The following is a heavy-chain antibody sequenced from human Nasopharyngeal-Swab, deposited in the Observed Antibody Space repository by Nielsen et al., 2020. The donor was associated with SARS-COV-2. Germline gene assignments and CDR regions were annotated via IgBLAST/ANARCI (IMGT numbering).Heavy chain of an antibody. V-gene: IGHV4-31*03. CDR1: GGSISTGAYY. CDR2: IFYSGIT. Sequence: SETLSLTCTVSGGSISTGAYYWTWIRQHPGKGLEWIGYIFYSGITYYNPSLGGRVTISVDTSKNQFSLNMNSVTAADTAVYYCASDRRDRLSTYFDYWGQGTLVTVSS. CDR3: ASDRRDRLSTYFDY. J-gene: IGHJ4*02.